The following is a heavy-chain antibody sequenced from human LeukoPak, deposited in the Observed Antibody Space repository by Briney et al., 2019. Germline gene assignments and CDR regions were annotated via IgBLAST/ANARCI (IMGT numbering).Heavy chain of an antibody. J-gene: IGHJ3*02. CDR3: ARTRREWTDAFDI. V-gene: IGHV1-69*04. CDR2: IIPILGIA. D-gene: IGHD3-3*01. Sequence: SVKVSCKASGGTFSSYAISWVRQAPGQGLEWMGRIIPILGIANYAQKFQGRVTITADKSTSTAYMELSSLRSEDTAVYYCARTRREWTDAFDIWGQGTMVTVSS. CDR1: GGTFSSYA.